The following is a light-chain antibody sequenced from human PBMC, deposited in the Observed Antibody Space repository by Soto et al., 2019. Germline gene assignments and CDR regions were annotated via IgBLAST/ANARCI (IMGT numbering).Light chain of an antibody. J-gene: IGKJ5*01. CDR2: GAS. CDR1: QSVSSSY. Sequence: EIVLTQSPGTLSLSPGERATLSCRASQSVSSSYLAWYQQKPGQAPRLLIYGASGRATGIPDRFSGSGSGTDSTLTISRLEPEDFAVYYCQQYGSPPPVTFGQGTRLAIK. V-gene: IGKV3-20*01. CDR3: QQYGSPPPVT.